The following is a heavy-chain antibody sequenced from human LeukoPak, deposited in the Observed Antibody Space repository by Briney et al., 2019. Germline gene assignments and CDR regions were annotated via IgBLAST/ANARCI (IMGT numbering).Heavy chain of an antibody. D-gene: IGHD6-13*01. CDR3: ATVGVAAAGNTDFDY. CDR1: GYTLTELP. CDR2: FDPEDGET. J-gene: IGHJ4*02. V-gene: IGHV1-24*01. Sequence: GASVKVSCKVSGYTLTELPMHWVRQAPGKGLEWMGGFDPEDGETIYAQKFQGRVTMTEDTSTDTAYMELSSLRSEDTAVYYCATVGVAAAGNTDFDYWGQGTLVTVSS.